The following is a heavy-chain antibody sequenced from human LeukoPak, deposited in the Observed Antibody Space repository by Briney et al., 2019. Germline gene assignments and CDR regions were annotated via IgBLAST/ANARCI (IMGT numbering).Heavy chain of an antibody. CDR2: INHSGST. Sequence: SETLSLTCAVYGGSFSGYYWSWIRQPPGKGLEWIGEINHSGSTNYNPSLKSRVTTSVDTSKNQSSLKLSSVTAADTAVYYCARPRGYYYGSGRGDYFDYWGQGTLVTVSS. CDR3: ARPRGYYYGSGRGDYFDY. D-gene: IGHD3-10*01. V-gene: IGHV4-34*01. J-gene: IGHJ4*02. CDR1: GGSFSGYY.